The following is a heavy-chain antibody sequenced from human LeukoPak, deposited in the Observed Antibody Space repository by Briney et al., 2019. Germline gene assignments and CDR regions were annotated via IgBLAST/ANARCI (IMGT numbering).Heavy chain of an antibody. V-gene: IGHV4-59*08. CDR2: IYYSGST. J-gene: IGHJ6*03. CDR3: ARRDSSWYQGGYYYYYMDV. Sequence: SETLFLTCTVSGGSISSYYWSWIRQPPGKGLEWIGYIYYSGSTNYNPSLKSRVTISVDTSKNQFSLKLSSVTAADTAVYYCARRDSSWYQGGYYYYYMDVWGKGTTVTVSS. CDR1: GGSISSYY. D-gene: IGHD6-13*01.